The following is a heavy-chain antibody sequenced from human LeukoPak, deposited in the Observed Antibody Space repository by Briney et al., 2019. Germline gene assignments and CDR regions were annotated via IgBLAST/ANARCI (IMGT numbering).Heavy chain of an antibody. V-gene: IGHV4-30-4*08. Sequence: SETLSLTCTVSGGSISSGDYYWSWIRQPPGKGLEWIGYIYYSGSTYYNPSLKSRVTISVDTSKNQFSLKLSSVTAADTAVYYCARRPYSRSYYDSSGYYPFDYWGQGTLVTVSS. CDR3: ARRPYSRSYYDSSGYYPFDY. CDR2: IYYSGST. CDR1: GGSISSGDYY. D-gene: IGHD3-22*01. J-gene: IGHJ4*02.